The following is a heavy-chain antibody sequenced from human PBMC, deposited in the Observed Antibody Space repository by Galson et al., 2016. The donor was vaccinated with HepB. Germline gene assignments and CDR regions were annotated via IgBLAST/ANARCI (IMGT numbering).Heavy chain of an antibody. V-gene: IGHV4-34*12. CDR1: GGSFSGYY. Sequence: ETLSLTCAVRGGSFSGYYWTWVRQPPGKGLEWIGDILHGEKMNYNPSLESRVTMSLDTSKKQFTLNLTSVTAADTGVYYCARTIYGLTIFYYSDYWSPGALVTVSS. CDR3: ARTIYGLTIFYYSDY. D-gene: IGHD3-9*01. CDR2: ILHGEKM. J-gene: IGHJ4*02.